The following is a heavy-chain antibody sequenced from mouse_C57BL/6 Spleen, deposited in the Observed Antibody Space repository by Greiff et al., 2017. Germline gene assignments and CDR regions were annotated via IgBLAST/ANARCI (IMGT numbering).Heavy chain of an antibody. J-gene: IGHJ4*01. CDR1: GFTFSSYA. CDR2: ISDGGSYT. V-gene: IGHV5-4*01. CDR3: ERDHIVGRRYAMDY. Sequence: EVQVVESGGGLVKPGGSLKLSCAASGFTFSSYAMSWVRQTPEKRLEWVATISDGGSYTYYTDNVKGRFTISRDNAKNNLYLQMSHLKSEDTAMYDCERDHIVGRRYAMDYWGQGTSVTVSS. D-gene: IGHD4-1*01.